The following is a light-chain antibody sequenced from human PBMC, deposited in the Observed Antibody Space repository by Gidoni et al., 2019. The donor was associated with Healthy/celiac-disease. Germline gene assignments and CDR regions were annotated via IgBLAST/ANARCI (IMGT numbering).Light chain of an antibody. J-gene: IGKJ1*01. CDR1: QGISSY. Sequence: AIRMTQSPSSFSASTGDRVTITCRASQGISSYLAWYQQKPGKAPKRLIYAASTLQSGVPSRFSGSGSGTDFTLTISCLQSEDFATYYCQQYYSYLRTFGQGTKVEIK. V-gene: IGKV1-8*01. CDR2: AAS. CDR3: QQYYSYLRT.